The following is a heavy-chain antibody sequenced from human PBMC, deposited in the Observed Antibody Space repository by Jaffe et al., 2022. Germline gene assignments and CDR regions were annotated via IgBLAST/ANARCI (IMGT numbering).Heavy chain of an antibody. V-gene: IGHV3-15*01. J-gene: IGHJ4*02. CDR1: GFGFDYTW. Sequence: EVQLVESGGGLVKPGGSVRLSCVASGFGFDYTWMNWVRQGPGKGLEWVGRIRSKREGRTADYTAPVKGRFTISRDDSKNTVFLQMDGLKSEDTAVYYCMTVLSNCSGAVCYRYDYWGQGALVTVSS. D-gene: IGHD2-15*01. CDR2: IRSKREGRTA. CDR3: MTVLSNCSGAVCYRYDY.